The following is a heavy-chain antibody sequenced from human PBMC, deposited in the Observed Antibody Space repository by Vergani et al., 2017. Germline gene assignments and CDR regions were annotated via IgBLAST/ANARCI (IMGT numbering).Heavy chain of an antibody. J-gene: IGHJ4*02. D-gene: IGHD3-10*01. V-gene: IGHV3-53*01. CDR2: IYSGGST. CDR3: AGTAMVRGVWIDY. Sequence: EVQLVESGGGLIQPGGSLRLSCAASGFTVSSNYMSWVRQAPGKGLEWVSVIYSGGSTYYADSVKGRFTISRDNSKNTLYLQMNSLRAEDTAVYYWAGTAMVRGVWIDYWGQGTLVTVSS. CDR1: GFTVSSNY.